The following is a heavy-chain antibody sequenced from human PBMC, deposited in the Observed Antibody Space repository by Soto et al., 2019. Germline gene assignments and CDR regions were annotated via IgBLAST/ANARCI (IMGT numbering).Heavy chain of an antibody. D-gene: IGHD3-16*02. J-gene: IGHJ4*02. CDR3: ATDLFPDYADAWVTFRPADY. V-gene: IGHV1-24*01. CDR1: GYTLTELS. Sequence: ASVKVSCKVSGYTLTELSMHWARQAPGKGLEWMGVFDAEDGAASYAQNFQGRVTMTVDTSTDTAYMEVTSLRSEDTAVYYCATDLFPDYADAWVTFRPADYWGQGTQVTVSS. CDR2: FDAEDGAA.